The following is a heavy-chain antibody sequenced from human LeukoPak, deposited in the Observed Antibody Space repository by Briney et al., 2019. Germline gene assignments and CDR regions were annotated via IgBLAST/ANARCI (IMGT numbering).Heavy chain of an antibody. CDR2: ISGSGGGT. D-gene: IGHD3-22*01. Sequence: GGSLRLSCAASGFTFSTFAMIWVRQPPGKGLEWVSAISGSGGGTYNADSVKGRFSISRDNSKNTLDLQMNSLRAEDTAVYYCAKLLDSSGYYHVTAFDIWGQGTMVTVSS. CDR1: GFTFSTFA. CDR3: AKLLDSSGYYHVTAFDI. J-gene: IGHJ3*02. V-gene: IGHV3-23*01.